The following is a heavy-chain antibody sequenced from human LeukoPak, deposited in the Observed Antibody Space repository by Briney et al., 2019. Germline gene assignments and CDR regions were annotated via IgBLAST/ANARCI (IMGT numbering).Heavy chain of an antibody. V-gene: IGHV3-30*18. D-gene: IGHD4-11*01. CDR3: AKSKSPYPMDYIFDF. J-gene: IGHJ4*02. Sequence: GGSLRLSCAASGFSFGSYGMHWVRQAPGKGLEWVAVISNDGSITKYGDSVRGRFTISRDNSKNTLYVQMNSLRTDDAAVYYCAKSKSPYPMDYIFDFWGQGARVTVSS. CDR1: GFSFGSYG. CDR2: ISNDGSIT.